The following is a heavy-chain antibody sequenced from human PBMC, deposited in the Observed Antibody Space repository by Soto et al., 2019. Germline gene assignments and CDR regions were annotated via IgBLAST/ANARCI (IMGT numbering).Heavy chain of an antibody. J-gene: IGHJ4*02. CDR2: ISGVFPTT. CDR1: GGSQA. CDR3: ATVGPPLSGAFTYGYEGPFDY. D-gene: IGHD5-18*01. V-gene: IGHV1-69*06. Sequence: QVQLVQSGAEGKKPGSSVKVSCKPSGGSQATIWVRQAPGHGPAWLGGISGVFPTTNKAEKFEGRVTITADKSTGTAYMELSSLTSVDTAVYYCATVGPPLSGAFTYGYEGPFDYWGQGILVIVSS.